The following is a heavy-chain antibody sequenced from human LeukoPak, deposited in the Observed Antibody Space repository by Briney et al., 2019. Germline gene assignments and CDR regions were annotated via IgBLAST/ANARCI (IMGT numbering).Heavy chain of an antibody. J-gene: IGHJ4*02. V-gene: IGHV1-2*02. Sequence: ASVKVSCKASGYTFTDYYMHWVRQAPGQGLEWMGWINPNSGGTHYAQKFQGRVTTTRDTSITTAYMDLSRLRSDDTAVYYCARGGLRYFDWLEDYWGQGTLVTVSS. CDR1: GYTFTDYY. CDR2: INPNSGGT. CDR3: ARGGLRYFDWLEDY. D-gene: IGHD3-9*01.